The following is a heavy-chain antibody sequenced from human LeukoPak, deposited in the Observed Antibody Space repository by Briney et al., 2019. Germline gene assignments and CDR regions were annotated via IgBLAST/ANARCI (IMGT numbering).Heavy chain of an antibody. Sequence: GGSLRLSCTASGFTFSSYTMTWVRQAPGKGLKWVSTITTGDGNTYYADSVKGRFTVSRDDYKNTLYLQMNSLRAEDTAVYYCAKDGGLWVSAPWGDSWGRGTLVTVSS. D-gene: IGHD3-16*01. V-gene: IGHV3-23*01. J-gene: IGHJ4*02. CDR1: GFTFSSYT. CDR2: ITTGDGNT. CDR3: AKDGGLWVSAPWGDS.